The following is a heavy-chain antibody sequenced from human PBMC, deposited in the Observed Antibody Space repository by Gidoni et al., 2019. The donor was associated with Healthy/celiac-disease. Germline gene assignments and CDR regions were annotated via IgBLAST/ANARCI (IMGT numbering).Heavy chain of an antibody. CDR1: YGSYG. CDR3: ARGGHYDILTGYSLDY. CDR2: IWYDGSNK. J-gene: IGHJ4*02. Sequence: YGSYGMHWVRQAPGKGLEWVAVIWYDGSNKYYADSVKGRFTISRDNSKNTLYLQMNSLRAEDTAVYYCARGGHYDILTGYSLDYWGQGTLVTVSS. D-gene: IGHD3-9*01. V-gene: IGHV3-33*01.